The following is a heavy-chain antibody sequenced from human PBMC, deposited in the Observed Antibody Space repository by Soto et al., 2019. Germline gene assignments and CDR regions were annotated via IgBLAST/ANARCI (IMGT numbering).Heavy chain of an antibody. Sequence: SLRLSCTASGFTFGDYAMSWFRQAPGKGLEWVGFIRSKAYGGTTEYAASVKGRFTISRDDSKSIAYLQMNSLKTEDTAVYYCTKGYCTNGVCYTMDYWGQGTLVTVSS. CDR3: TKGYCTNGVCYTMDY. V-gene: IGHV3-49*03. CDR2: IRSKAYGGTT. CDR1: GFTFGDYA. J-gene: IGHJ4*02. D-gene: IGHD2-8*01.